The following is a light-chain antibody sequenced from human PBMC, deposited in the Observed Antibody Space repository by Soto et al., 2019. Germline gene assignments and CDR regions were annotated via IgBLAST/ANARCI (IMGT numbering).Light chain of an antibody. CDR1: QSVNSN. V-gene: IGKV3-15*01. J-gene: IGKJ1*01. Sequence: EIVMTQSPATLSVSPGERATLSCRASQSVNSNLVWFQQKPGQAPRLLIYGASTRAIGIPGRFSGSGFGTEFTLTISGPQSEDFAVYYCRQYYNWLWTFGQGTKVEIK. CDR2: GAS. CDR3: RQYYNWLWT.